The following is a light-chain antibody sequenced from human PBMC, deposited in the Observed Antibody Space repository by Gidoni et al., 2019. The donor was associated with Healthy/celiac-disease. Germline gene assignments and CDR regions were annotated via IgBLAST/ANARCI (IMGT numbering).Light chain of an antibody. Sequence: IVLTQSPATLSLSPGERSTLSCRASQSVSSYLAWYQQKPGQAPRLLIYDASTRATGIPARFSGSGSGTDFTLTISSLEPEDFAVYYCQQRSNWLWTFGQXTKVEIK. CDR1: QSVSSY. J-gene: IGKJ1*01. V-gene: IGKV3-11*01. CDR2: DAS. CDR3: QQRSNWLWT.